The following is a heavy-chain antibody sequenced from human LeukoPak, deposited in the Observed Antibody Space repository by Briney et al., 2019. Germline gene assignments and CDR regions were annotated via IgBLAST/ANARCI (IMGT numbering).Heavy chain of an antibody. CDR2: IYYSGST. J-gene: IGHJ4*02. D-gene: IGHD6-13*01. CDR1: GCSISSYY. V-gene: IGHV4-59*01. CDR3: ARVTQQLVPYFDY. Sequence: PSETLSLTCTGSGCSISSYYWSWIRQPPGKGLEWIGYIYYSGSTNYNPSLKSRVTISVETSKNQSSLKLSSVTAADTAVYYCARVTQQLVPYFDYWGQGTLVTVSS.